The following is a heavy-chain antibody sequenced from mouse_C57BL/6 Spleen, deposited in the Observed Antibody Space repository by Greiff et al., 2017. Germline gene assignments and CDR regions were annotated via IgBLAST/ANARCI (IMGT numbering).Heavy chain of an antibody. Sequence: EVKLMESGPELVKPGASVKISCKASGYSFTGYYMNWVKQSPEKSLEWIGEINPSTGGTTYNQKFKAKATLTVDKSSSTAYMQLKSLTSEDSAVYYCARSGDGYSAWFAYWGQGTLVTVSA. CDR1: GYSFTGYY. D-gene: IGHD2-3*01. CDR3: ARSGDGYSAWFAY. J-gene: IGHJ3*01. V-gene: IGHV1-42*01. CDR2: INPSTGGT.